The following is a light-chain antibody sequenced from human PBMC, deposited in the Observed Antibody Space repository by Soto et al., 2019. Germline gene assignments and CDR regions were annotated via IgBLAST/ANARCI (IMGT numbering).Light chain of an antibody. V-gene: IGLV2-11*01. CDR1: SSDVSGYNY. CDR2: DVT. J-gene: IGLJ1*01. Sequence: QSALTQPRSVSGSPGQSVTISCTGTSSDVSGYNYVSWYQHHPGKAPKLMIYDVTKRPSGVRDRFSASKSGNTASLTISGLQAEDEADYYCCSYAGSYTYVFGTGTKVTVL. CDR3: CSYAGSYTYV.